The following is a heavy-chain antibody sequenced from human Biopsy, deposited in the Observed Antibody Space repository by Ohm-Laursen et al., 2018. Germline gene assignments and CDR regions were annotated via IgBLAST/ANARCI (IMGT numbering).Heavy chain of an antibody. CDR2: IWYDGSNK. CDR3: AREGDDSSGYTPHYFDY. V-gene: IGHV3-33*01. J-gene: IGHJ4*02. D-gene: IGHD3-22*01. CDR1: GFTFSIYG. Sequence: SLRLSCTAAGFTFSIYGMHWVRQAPGKGLEWVAVIWYDGSNKYYADSVKGRFTISRDDPKNTLYLQMNSLRAEDTAVYYCAREGDDSSGYTPHYFDYWGQGTLVTVSS.